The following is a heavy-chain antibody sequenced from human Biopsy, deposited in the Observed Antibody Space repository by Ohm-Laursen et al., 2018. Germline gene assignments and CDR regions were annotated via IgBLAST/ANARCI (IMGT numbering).Heavy chain of an antibody. CDR2: IYYSGST. CDR3: ARGSSYDYDFDY. J-gene: IGHJ4*02. D-gene: IGHD5-18*01. CDR1: DGSINSYY. Sequence: SDTLSLTCTVSDGSINSYYWNWIRQPPGKRLEWIGNIYYSGSTNFNPSLKSRVTISVDTSKNQFSLKLSSVTAADTAVYFCARGSSYDYDFDYWGQGTLVAVSS. V-gene: IGHV4-59*07.